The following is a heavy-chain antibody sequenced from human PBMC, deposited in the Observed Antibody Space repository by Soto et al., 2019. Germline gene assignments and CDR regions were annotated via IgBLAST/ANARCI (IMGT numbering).Heavy chain of an antibody. CDR2: INWNGGST. D-gene: IGHD2-2*01. CDR3: AREALADCSSTSCGDYYYYYMDV. V-gene: IGHV3-20*01. CDR1: GFTFDDYG. Sequence: GGSLRLSCAASGFTFDDYGMSWVRQAPGKGLEWVSGINWNGGSTGYADSVKGRFTISRDNAKNSLYLQMNSLRAEDTALYHCAREALADCSSTSCGDYYYYYMDVLGKGTTVTVSS. J-gene: IGHJ6*03.